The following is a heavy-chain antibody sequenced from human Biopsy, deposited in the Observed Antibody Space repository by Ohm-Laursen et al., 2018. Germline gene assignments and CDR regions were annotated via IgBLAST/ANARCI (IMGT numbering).Heavy chain of an antibody. Sequence: SLRLSCAASGFPFSDYYMRWIRQAPRKGLEWVSYISSGGTTIYYADSVKGRFTISRDNAKNSLYLQMNSLRADDTAVYYCARDTRWSPYHMDVWGQGTTVTVSS. CDR1: GFPFSDYY. D-gene: IGHD4-23*01. CDR3: ARDTRWSPYHMDV. J-gene: IGHJ6*02. V-gene: IGHV3-11*01. CDR2: ISSGGTTI.